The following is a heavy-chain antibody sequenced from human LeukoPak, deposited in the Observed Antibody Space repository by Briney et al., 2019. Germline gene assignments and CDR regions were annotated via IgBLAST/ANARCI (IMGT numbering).Heavy chain of an antibody. CDR3: ARDSSSSWYAWFDP. Sequence: GASVKVSCKASGYTFTSYAMHWVRQAPGQRLEWMGWINAGNGNTKYSQKFQGRVTITRDTSASTAYMELSSLRSEDTAVYYCARDSSSSWYAWFDPWGQGTLVTVPS. CDR2: INAGNGNT. V-gene: IGHV1-3*01. D-gene: IGHD6-13*01. J-gene: IGHJ5*02. CDR1: GYTFTSYA.